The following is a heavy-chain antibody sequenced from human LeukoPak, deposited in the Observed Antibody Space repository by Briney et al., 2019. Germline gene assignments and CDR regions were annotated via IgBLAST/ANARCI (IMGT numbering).Heavy chain of an antibody. J-gene: IGHJ4*02. CDR1: GGSISSYR. V-gene: IGHV4-4*08. D-gene: IGHD3-22*01. Sequence: SETLSLTCTVSGGSISSYRWSWIRQPPGKGLEWIGRMYASGSTSSNPSLKSRVTISVDTSKNQFSLKLSSVTAADTAVYYCARDRTGRYGSSGYYAFFDYWGQGTLVTVSS. CDR2: MYASGST. CDR3: ARDRTGRYGSSGYYAFFDY.